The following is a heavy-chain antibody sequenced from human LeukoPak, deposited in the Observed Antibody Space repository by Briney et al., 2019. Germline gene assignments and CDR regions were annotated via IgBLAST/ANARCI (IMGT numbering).Heavy chain of an antibody. V-gene: IGHV4-4*07. Sequence: SGTLSLTCSVSGGSISSYYWSWIRQPAGKGLEWIGRIYTSGSTNYNPSLKSRVTMSVDTSKNQFSLKLSSVTAADTAVYYCASGRYCSGGSCYSRDYYYYGMDVWGQGTTVTVSS. D-gene: IGHD2-15*01. CDR1: GGSISSYY. CDR3: ASGRYCSGGSCYSRDYYYYGMDV. J-gene: IGHJ6*02. CDR2: IYTSGST.